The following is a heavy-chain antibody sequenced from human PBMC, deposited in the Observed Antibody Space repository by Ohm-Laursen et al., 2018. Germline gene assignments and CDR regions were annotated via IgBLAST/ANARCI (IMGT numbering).Heavy chain of an antibody. D-gene: IGHD5-18*01. J-gene: IGHJ4*02. Sequence: SVKVSCNASGGTFSSYAISWVRQAPGQGLEWMGGIIPIFGTANYAQKFQGRVTITADKSTSTAYMELSSLRSEDTAVYYCATSLGGYSYGFYYFDYWGQGTLVTVSS. V-gene: IGHV1-69*06. CDR1: GGTFSSYA. CDR2: IIPIFGTA. CDR3: ATSLGGYSYGFYYFDY.